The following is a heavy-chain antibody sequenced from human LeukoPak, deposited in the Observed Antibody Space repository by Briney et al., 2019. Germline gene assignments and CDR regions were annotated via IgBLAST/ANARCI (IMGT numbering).Heavy chain of an antibody. Sequence: SETLSLTCAVSGGSFSGYDWSWIRQPPGKGLEWIREINHSGSTNYNPSLKSRVTISVDTSKNQFSLKLSSVTAADTAVYYCARGHNPMTTVVLTVFEHWGQGTLVTVSS. CDR2: INHSGST. D-gene: IGHD4-23*01. V-gene: IGHV4-34*01. CDR3: ARGHNPMTTVVLTVFEH. CDR1: GGSFSGYD. J-gene: IGHJ4*02.